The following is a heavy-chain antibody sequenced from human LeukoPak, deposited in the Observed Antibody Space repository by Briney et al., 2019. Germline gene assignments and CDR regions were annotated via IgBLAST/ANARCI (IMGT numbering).Heavy chain of an antibody. D-gene: IGHD1-14*01. CDR3: ASKSGYNPSDYFDY. CDR1: GGSFSGYY. J-gene: IGHJ4*02. V-gene: IGHV4-34*01. Sequence: SETLSLTCAVYGGSFSGYYWSWIRQPPGKGLEWIGEINHIGSTNYNPSLKSRVTIPVDKSKNQFSLKLSSVTAADTAVYYCASKSGYNPSDYFDYWGQGTLVTVSS. CDR2: INHIGST.